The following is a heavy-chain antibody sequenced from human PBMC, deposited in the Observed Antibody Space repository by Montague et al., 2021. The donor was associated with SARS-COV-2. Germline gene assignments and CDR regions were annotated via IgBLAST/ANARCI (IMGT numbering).Heavy chain of an antibody. D-gene: IGHD4-11*01. CDR1: GGSVSRISSH. CDR2: FYYAGGT. Sequence: SETLSLTCTVSGGSVSRISSHWGWIRQPPGKGLEYIGSFYYAGGTQYNPSLKSRVTISVDTSNDQFSLKMNSVTAADTAVYFCARLYSSSFDYWGQRTLVTVSS. V-gene: IGHV4-39*01. J-gene: IGHJ4*02. CDR3: ARLYSSSFDY.